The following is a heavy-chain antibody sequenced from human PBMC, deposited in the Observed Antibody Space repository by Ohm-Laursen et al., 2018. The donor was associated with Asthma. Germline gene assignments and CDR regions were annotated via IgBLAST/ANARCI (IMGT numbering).Heavy chain of an antibody. CDR3: ARERFQRLDY. Sequence: GSLRLSCAASGFTFSSYAMSWVRQAPGKGLEWVSRVYGDGSNTIYADSVKGRFTISRDNAKNTLYLQMNSLRAEDTAVYYCARERFQRLDYWGQGTLVTVS. V-gene: IGHV3-74*01. CDR2: VYGDGSNT. D-gene: IGHD2-2*01. J-gene: IGHJ4*02. CDR1: GFTFSSYA.